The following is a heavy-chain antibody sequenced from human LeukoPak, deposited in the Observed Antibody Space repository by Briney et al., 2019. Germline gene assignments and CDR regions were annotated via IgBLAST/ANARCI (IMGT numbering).Heavy chain of an antibody. CDR3: ARPIVGAAAAFDI. CDR1: GGSISSYY. Sequence: SETLSLTCTVSGGSISSYYWSWIRQPPGKGLEWIGYIYYSGSTNYNPSLKSRVTISVDTSKNQFSLELSSVTAADTAVYYCARPIVGAAAAFDIWGQGTMVTVSS. CDR2: IYYSGST. V-gene: IGHV4-59*08. D-gene: IGHD1-26*01. J-gene: IGHJ3*02.